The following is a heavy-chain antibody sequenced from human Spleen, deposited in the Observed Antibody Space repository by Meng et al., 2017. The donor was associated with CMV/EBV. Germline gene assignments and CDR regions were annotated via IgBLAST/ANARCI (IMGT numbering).Heavy chain of an antibody. J-gene: IGHJ1*01. CDR3: ARDPSVTFGGVIIWPLEY. Sequence: TFTSYDINRVRQATGRGLEWMGLMYPDGSNTSCAQKFQGRVTIARNTSISTAYMELSSLRSEDTAVYFCARDPSVTFGGVIIWPLEYWGQGTLVTVSS. CDR1: TFTSYD. D-gene: IGHD3-16*01. V-gene: IGHV1-8*03. CDR2: MYPDGSNT.